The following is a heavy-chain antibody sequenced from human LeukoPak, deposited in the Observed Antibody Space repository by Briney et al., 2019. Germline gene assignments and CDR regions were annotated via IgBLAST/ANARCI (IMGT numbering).Heavy chain of an antibody. J-gene: IGHJ4*02. D-gene: IGHD3-10*01. CDR1: GGSISSGDYY. V-gene: IGHV4-30-4*01. CDR3: ARGLLWFGELFLYFDY. CDR2: IYYSAST. Sequence: SETLSLTCTVSGGSISSGDYYWSWIRQPPGKGLEWIGYIYYSASTYYNPSLKSRVTISVDTSKNQFSLKLSSVTAADTAVYYCARGLLWFGELFLYFDYWGQGTLVTVSS.